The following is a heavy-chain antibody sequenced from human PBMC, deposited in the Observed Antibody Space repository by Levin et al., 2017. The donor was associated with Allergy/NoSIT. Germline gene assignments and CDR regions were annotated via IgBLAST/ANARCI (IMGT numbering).Heavy chain of an antibody. D-gene: IGHD6-19*01. CDR2: IYYSGTT. Sequence: SETLSLTCTVSGASISTSNYYWGWIRQPPGKGLEWIGSIYYSGTTYYNTSLKSRVTTSVDTSKNQFSLKLTSVTAADTAVYYCATERTSGFLWGQGTLVTVSS. CDR3: ATERTSGFL. V-gene: IGHV4-39*01. CDR1: GASISTSNYY. J-gene: IGHJ1*01.